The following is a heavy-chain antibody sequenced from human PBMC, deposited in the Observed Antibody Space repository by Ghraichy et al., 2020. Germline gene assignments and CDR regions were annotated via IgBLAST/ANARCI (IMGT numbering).Heavy chain of an antibody. J-gene: IGHJ4*02. D-gene: IGHD3-9*01. CDR2: IYYSGST. CDR3: ATLARYFDWLFGGESFDY. CDR1: GGSISISSYY. V-gene: IGHV4-39*01. Sequence: SETLSLTCTVSGGSISISSYYWGWIRQPPGKGLEWIGSIYYSGSTYYNPSLKSRVTISVDTSKNQFSLKLSSVTAADTAVYYCATLARYFDWLFGGESFDYWGQGTLVTVSS.